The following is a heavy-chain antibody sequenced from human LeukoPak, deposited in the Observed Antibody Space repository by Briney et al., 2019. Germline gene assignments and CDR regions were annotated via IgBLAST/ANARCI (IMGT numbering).Heavy chain of an antibody. V-gene: IGHV1-46*01. CDR3: ARGVLTYYYDSSGHYYYYMDV. D-gene: IGHD3-22*01. Sequence: ASVTVSCKASGYTFTSYYMHWVRQAPGQGLEWMGIINPSGGSTSYAQKFQGRVTMTRDMSTSTVYMELSSLRSEDTAVYYCARGVLTYYYDSSGHYYYYMDVWGKGTTVTVSS. CDR2: INPSGGST. J-gene: IGHJ6*03. CDR1: GYTFTSYY.